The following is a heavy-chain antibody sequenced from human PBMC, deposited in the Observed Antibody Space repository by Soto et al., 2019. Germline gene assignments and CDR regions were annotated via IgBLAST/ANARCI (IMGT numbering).Heavy chain of an antibody. CDR2: IMPIFRTA. CDR3: ARDKDRAQLGGNYYYMMDV. Sequence: QVQVVQSGAEVKKPGSSVKVSCKTSGGTFSTSAISWVRQAPGQGLELMGGIMPIFRTADYAEKFQGRVTITADESASTAYLELRSLTSEDTAVYYCARDKDRAQLGGNYYYMMDVWGRGTTVTVTS. CDR1: GGTFSTSA. D-gene: IGHD3-3*02. V-gene: IGHV1-69*12. J-gene: IGHJ6*02.